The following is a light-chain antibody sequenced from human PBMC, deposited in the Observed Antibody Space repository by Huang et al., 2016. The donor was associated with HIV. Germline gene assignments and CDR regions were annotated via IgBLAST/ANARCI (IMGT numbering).Light chain of an antibody. Sequence: DIQLTQSPSSLSASVGDRVTITCQASQDIGNYLNWDRQKPGRAPELLIYDAFNLETGVPSRFSGSGAGADFTFTISSLQPEDSATYYCHQYHNLPYTFGQGTKLEIK. CDR1: QDIGNY. CDR2: DAF. J-gene: IGKJ2*01. CDR3: HQYHNLPYT. V-gene: IGKV1-33*01.